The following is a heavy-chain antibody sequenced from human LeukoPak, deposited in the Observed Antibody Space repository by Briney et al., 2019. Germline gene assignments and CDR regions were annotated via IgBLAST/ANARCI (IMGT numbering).Heavy chain of an antibody. CDR1: GGSINSYY. V-gene: IGHV4-59*01. D-gene: IGHD6-13*01. Sequence: SETLSLTCTVSGGSINSYYWSWIRKPPGKGLEWIGYIYYSGSTNYNPSLKSRVTISVDTSKNQFSLRLSSVTAADTAVYYCARVTGYMTEDYFDYWGQGTLITVSS. J-gene: IGHJ4*02. CDR2: IYYSGST. CDR3: ARVTGYMTEDYFDY.